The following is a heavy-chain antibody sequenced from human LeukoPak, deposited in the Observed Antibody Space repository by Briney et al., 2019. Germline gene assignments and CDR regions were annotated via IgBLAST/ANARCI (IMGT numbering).Heavy chain of an antibody. CDR2: INWNGGST. CDR3: ARAPYSSSWGDGFDP. D-gene: IGHD6-13*01. V-gene: IGHV3-20*04. Sequence: GGSLTLSCAASGFTLDDYGMSWVRQAPGKGLEWVSGINWNGGSTGYADSVKGRFTISRDNAKNSLYLQMNSLRAEDTALYYCARAPYSSSWGDGFDPWGQGTLVTVSS. CDR1: GFTLDDYG. J-gene: IGHJ5*02.